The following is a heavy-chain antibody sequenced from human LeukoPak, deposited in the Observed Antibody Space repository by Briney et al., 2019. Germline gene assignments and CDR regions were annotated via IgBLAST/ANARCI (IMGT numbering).Heavy chain of an antibody. CDR2: IYSDGTST. CDR1: GFTFSNYW. D-gene: IGHD3-10*01. Sequence: GGSLRLSCAASGFTFSNYWMHWVRQAPGKGLVWVSRIYSDGTSTSYADSVKGRFTISRDNAENTLYLQMDSLRAEDTAVYYCARVLNYGFDYWGQGTLVTVSS. CDR3: ARVLNYGFDY. V-gene: IGHV3-74*01. J-gene: IGHJ4*02.